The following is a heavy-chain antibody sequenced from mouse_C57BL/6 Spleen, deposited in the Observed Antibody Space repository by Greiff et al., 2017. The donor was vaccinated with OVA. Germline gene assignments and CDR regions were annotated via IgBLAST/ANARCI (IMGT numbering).Heavy chain of an antibody. CDR2: IHPNSGST. J-gene: IGHJ3*01. CDR3: ASYYYGSSRAWFAY. D-gene: IGHD1-1*01. V-gene: IGHV1-64*01. CDR1: GYTFTSYW. Sequence: QVHVKQPGAELVKPGASVKLSCKASGYTFTSYWMHWVKQRPGQGLEWIGMIHPNSGSTNYNEKFKSKATLTVDKSSSTAYMQLSSLTSEDSAVYYCASYYYGSSRAWFAYWGQGTLVTVSA.